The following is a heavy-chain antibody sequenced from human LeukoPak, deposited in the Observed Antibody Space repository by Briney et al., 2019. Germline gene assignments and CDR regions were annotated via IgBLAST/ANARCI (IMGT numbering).Heavy chain of an antibody. CDR1: GFTFSSYA. CDR2: ISGSGGST. D-gene: IGHD3-22*01. CDR3: AKDKHYYDSSGYFSP. V-gene: IGHV3-23*01. J-gene: IGHJ5*02. Sequence: GGSLRLSCAASGFTFSSYAMSWVRQAPGKGLEWVSAISGSGGSTYYADSVKGRFTISRDNAKNSLYLQMNSLRAEDTALYYCAKDKHYYDSSGYFSPWGQGTLVTVSS.